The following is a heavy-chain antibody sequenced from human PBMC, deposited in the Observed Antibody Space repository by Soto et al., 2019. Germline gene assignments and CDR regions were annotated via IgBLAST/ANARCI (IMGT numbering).Heavy chain of an antibody. CDR2: TYYSGST. V-gene: IGHV4-39*01. J-gene: IGHJ6*02. D-gene: IGHD1-26*01. Sequence: SETLSLTCTVSGGSISSSSYYWGWIRQPPGKGLEWIGSTYYSGSTYYNPSLKSRVTISVDTSKNQFSLKLSSVTAADTAVYYCARHEPPDGIVGAYYYGMDVWGQGTTVTVSS. CDR3: ARHEPPDGIVGAYYYGMDV. CDR1: GGSISSSSYY.